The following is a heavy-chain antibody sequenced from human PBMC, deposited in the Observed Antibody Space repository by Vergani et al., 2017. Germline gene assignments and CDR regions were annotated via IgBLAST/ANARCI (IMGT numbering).Heavy chain of an antibody. V-gene: IGHV3-30*18. CDR2: ISDDGSNK. Sequence: QVQLVESGGGAVQPGRSLRLSCAVSGFTFSSYCMHWVRQAPGKGLEWVAVISDDGSNKFYTDSVKGRFSISRDNSKNTLYLKMNSLRAEDTAVYYCAKGGHWNYDFDYWGQGTLVTVSS. D-gene: IGHD1-7*01. CDR3: AKGGHWNYDFDY. CDR1: GFTFSSYC. J-gene: IGHJ4*02.